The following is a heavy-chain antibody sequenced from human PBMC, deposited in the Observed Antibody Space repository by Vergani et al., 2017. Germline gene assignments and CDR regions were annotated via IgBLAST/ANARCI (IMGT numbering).Heavy chain of an antibody. D-gene: IGHD3-10*01. CDR3: ARGRYYYGSGSYRGYFDY. CDR1: GGSFSGYY. Sequence: QVQLQQWGAGLLKPSETLSLTCAVYGGSFSGYYWSWIRQPPGKGLEWIGEINHSGSTNYNPSLKSRVTISVDTSENQFSLKLSSVTAADTAVYYCARGRYYYGSGSYRGYFDYWGQGTLVTVSS. CDR2: INHSGST. V-gene: IGHV4-34*01. J-gene: IGHJ4*02.